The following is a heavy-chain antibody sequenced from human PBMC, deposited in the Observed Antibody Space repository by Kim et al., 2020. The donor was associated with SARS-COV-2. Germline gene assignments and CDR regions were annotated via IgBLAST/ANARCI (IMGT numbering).Heavy chain of an antibody. CDR2: IYHTGST. CDR3: ARQVIAATNWFDP. CDR1: GGSISSGGYS. D-gene: IGHD2-15*01. Sequence: SETLSLTCAVSGGSISSGGYSWSWIRQPPGKGLEWVGYIYHTGSTYYNPSLKSRVTISVDRSNNQFSLKLRSVTAADTAVYYCARQVIAATNWFDPWGQGTLVTVSS. J-gene: IGHJ5*02. V-gene: IGHV4-30-2*01.